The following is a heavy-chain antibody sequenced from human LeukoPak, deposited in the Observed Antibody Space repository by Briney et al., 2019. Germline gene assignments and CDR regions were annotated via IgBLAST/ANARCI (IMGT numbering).Heavy chain of an antibody. CDR1: GFTVSSNY. Sequence: GGSLRLSCAASGFTVSSNYMSWVRQAPGKGLEWVSVIYSGDSPYYADSVKGRFTISRHNSKNTLYLQMNSLRAEDTAVYYCARDLRGGNFDYWGQGTLDTVSS. V-gene: IGHV3-53*04. J-gene: IGHJ4*02. D-gene: IGHD2-15*01. CDR2: IYSGDSP. CDR3: ARDLRGGNFDY.